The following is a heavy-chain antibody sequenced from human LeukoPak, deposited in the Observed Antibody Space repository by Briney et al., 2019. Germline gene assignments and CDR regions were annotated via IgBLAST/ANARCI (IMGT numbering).Heavy chain of an antibody. CDR2: INPNSGGT. D-gene: IGHD6-6*01. Sequence: ASVKVSCKASGYTFSGYYVHWVRQAPGQGLEWMGWINPNSGGTNYAQKFQGRVTMTRDTSISTAYMELRRLGSDDTAVYYCARSSIAARRSHDYWGQGTLVTVSP. J-gene: IGHJ4*02. V-gene: IGHV1-2*02. CDR3: ARSSIAARRSHDY. CDR1: GYTFSGYY.